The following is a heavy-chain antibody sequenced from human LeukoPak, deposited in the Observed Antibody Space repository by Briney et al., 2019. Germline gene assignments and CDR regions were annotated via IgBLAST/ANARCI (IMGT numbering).Heavy chain of an antibody. CDR3: ACHSGSYSSYAFDI. V-gene: IGHV3-30*03. J-gene: IGHJ3*02. CDR2: ISYDGSNK. D-gene: IGHD1-26*01. Sequence: GGSLRLSCAASGFTFSSYGMHWVCQAPGKGLEWVAVISYDGSNKYYADSVKGRFTISRDNSKNTLYLQMNSLRAEDTAVYYCACHSGSYSSYAFDIWGQGTMVTVSS. CDR1: GFTFSSYG.